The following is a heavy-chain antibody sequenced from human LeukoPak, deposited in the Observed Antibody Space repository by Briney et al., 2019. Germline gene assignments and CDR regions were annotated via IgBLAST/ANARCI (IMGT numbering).Heavy chain of an antibody. CDR3: ARSPITIFGLAFDI. D-gene: IGHD3-3*01. CDR2: IYTSGST. J-gene: IGHJ3*02. Sequence: PSETLSLTCTVSGGSISSYYWSWIRQPAGKGLEWIGRIYTSGSTNYNPSLESRVTISVDTSKDQFSLKLSSVTAADTAVYYCARSPITIFGLAFDIWGQGTMVTVSS. CDR1: GGSISSYY. V-gene: IGHV4-4*07.